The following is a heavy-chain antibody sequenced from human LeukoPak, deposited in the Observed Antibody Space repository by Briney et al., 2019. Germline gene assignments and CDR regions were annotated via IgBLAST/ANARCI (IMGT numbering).Heavy chain of an antibody. J-gene: IGHJ4*02. D-gene: IGHD6-19*01. CDR1: GFRFSDQW. CDR3: ARLEQWLGDY. Sequence: GESLKISCKASGFRFSDQWIGWVRQKPGKDLEWMGIIYPDGSHTAYSPSFQGQVTISADKSISTAYLQWSSLKASDTAMYYCARLEQWLGDYWGQGTLVTVSS. CDR2: IYPDGSHT. V-gene: IGHV5-51*01.